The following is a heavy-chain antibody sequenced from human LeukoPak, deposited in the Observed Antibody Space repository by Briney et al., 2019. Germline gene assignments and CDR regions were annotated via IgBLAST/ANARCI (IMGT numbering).Heavy chain of an antibody. Sequence: SETLSLSCTVSGGSLNNYYWSWIRQPPGKTLEWIAYISYSGTTNYNPSLKSRVTISIDTSRNQFSLKVTSVTAADTAVYYCARHSGRRLQAGSSYDMDVWGQGTTVTVSS. CDR3: ARHSGRRLQAGSSYDMDV. CDR1: GGSLNNYY. D-gene: IGHD5-24*01. CDR2: ISYSGTT. J-gene: IGHJ6*02. V-gene: IGHV4-59*08.